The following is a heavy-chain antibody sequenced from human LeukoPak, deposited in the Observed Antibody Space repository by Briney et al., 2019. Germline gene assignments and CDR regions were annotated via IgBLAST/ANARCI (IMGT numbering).Heavy chain of an antibody. V-gene: IGHV4-59*01. Sequence: PSETLSLTCTVSGGSISSYYWSWIRQPPGKGLEWIGYIYYSGSTNYNPSLKSRVTISVDTSKNQFSLKLSSVTAADTAVYYCARGLGGYSYGGGLDYWGQGTLVTVSS. D-gene: IGHD5-18*01. J-gene: IGHJ4*02. CDR2: IYYSGST. CDR3: ARGLGGYSYGGGLDY. CDR1: GGSISSYY.